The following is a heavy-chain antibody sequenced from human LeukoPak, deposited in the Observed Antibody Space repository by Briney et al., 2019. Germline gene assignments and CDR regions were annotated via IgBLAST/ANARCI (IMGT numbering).Heavy chain of an antibody. V-gene: IGHV1-8*01. CDR2: MNPNSGNT. CDR1: GYTFTSYD. D-gene: IGHD3-3*01. Sequence: ASVKVSCKASGYTFTSYDINLVRQATGQGLEWMGWMNPNSGNTGYAQKFQGRVTMTRNTSISTAYMELSSLRSEDTAVYYCVRVERITIFGVVSYFFDYWGQGTLVTVSS. CDR3: VRVERITIFGVVSYFFDY. J-gene: IGHJ4*02.